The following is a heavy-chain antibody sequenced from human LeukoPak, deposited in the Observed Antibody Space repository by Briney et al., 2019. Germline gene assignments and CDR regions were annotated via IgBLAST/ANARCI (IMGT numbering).Heavy chain of an antibody. V-gene: IGHV3-23*01. J-gene: IGHJ4*02. D-gene: IGHD5-18*01. CDR1: GFTFSTYA. Sequence: GGSLRLSCAASGFTFSTYAMSWVRQAPGKGLEWVSAISGSGGSTYYADSVKGRFTISRDNSKNTLYLQMNSLRAEDTAVYYCAKDRTNTAMVYYYFDYWGQGTLVTASS. CDR2: ISGSGGST. CDR3: AKDRTNTAMVYYYFDY.